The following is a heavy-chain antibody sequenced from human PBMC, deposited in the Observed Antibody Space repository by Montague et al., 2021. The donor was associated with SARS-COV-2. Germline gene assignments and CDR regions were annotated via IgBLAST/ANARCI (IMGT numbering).Heavy chain of an antibody. V-gene: IGHV4-31*03. CDR3: ARGGYYDSSGYSLLSYYYGMDV. CDR2: IYYSGST. D-gene: IGHD3-22*01. J-gene: IGHJ6*02. CDR1: GGSISSGRYY. Sequence: TLSLTCTVSGGSISSGRYYWSWIRQHPGKGLEWIGYIYYSGSTYYNPSLKSRVTISVDTSKNQFSLKLSSVTAADTAVYYCARGGYYDSSGYSLLSYYYGMDVWGQGTTVTVSS.